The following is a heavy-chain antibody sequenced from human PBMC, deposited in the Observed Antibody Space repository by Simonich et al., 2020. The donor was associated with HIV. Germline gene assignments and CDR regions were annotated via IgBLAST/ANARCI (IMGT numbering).Heavy chain of an antibody. CDR1: GFSFDDYA. Sequence: EVQLVESGGGLVQPGRSLRLSCSAFGFSFDDYAMHWVRQAPGKGRVWVAGISWNSGSRGYADSVKGRLTISRDNAKNSLYLQMNSLRAEDTAWYYCAKDKGAYYGSGSPVYWGQGTLVTVSS. V-gene: IGHV3-9*01. CDR2: ISWNSGSR. CDR3: AKDKGAYYGSGSPVY. D-gene: IGHD3-10*01. J-gene: IGHJ4*02.